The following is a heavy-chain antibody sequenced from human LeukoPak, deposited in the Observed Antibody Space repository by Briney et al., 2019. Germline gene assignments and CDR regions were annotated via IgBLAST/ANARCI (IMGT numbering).Heavy chain of an antibody. Sequence: GGSLRLSCAASGFTFSSYSMNWVRQAPGKGLEWVSSISSSSSYIYYADSVKGRFTISRDNAKNSLYLQMNSLRAEDTAVYYCARGNRRLGYCGSGSRLPYDSWGQGTLVTVSS. J-gene: IGHJ4*02. CDR3: ARGNRRLGYCGSGSRLPYDS. V-gene: IGHV3-21*01. D-gene: IGHD3-10*01. CDR2: ISSSSSYI. CDR1: GFTFSSYS.